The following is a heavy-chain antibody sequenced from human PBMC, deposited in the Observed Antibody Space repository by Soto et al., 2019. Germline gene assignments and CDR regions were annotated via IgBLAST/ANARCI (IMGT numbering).Heavy chain of an antibody. CDR2: IYYIGTT. CDR1: GGSIGDYY. D-gene: IGHD1-7*01. CDR3: ARDSLTGNYFDP. Sequence: SETLSLTCTVSGGSIGDYYWSWIRRPPGKGLEWIGYIYYIGTTKYNPSLKSRVTISLDTSKTQFSLKLSFVTAADTAVYYCARDSLTGNYFDPWGQGTLVTVSS. V-gene: IGHV4-59*12. J-gene: IGHJ5*02.